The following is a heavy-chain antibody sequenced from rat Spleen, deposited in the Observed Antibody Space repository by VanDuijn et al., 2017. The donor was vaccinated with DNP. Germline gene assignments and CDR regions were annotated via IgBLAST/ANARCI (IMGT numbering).Heavy chain of an antibody. Sequence: EVQLQESGPGLVKPSQSLSLTCSVTGFSITSNYWGWIRKLPGNKMEWIGYINYSGYTGYNPSLKSRISITRDTSKNQFFLQLNSVTTEDTATYYCASYYYDGYYAMDAWGQGTSVTVSS. CDR3: ASYYYDGYYAMDA. V-gene: IGHV3-1*01. CDR1: GFSITSNY. CDR2: INYSGYT. J-gene: IGHJ4*01. D-gene: IGHD1-12*02.